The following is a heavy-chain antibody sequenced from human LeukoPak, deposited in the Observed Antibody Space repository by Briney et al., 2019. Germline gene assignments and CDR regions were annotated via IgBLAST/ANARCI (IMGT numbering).Heavy chain of an antibody. J-gene: IGHJ5*02. CDR1: GYTFTGYY. Sequence: ASVKVSCKASGYTFTGYYMHWVRQAPGQGLEWMGWINPNSGGTNYAQKFQGRVTMTRDTSISTAYMDLSRLRYDDTAVYYFARDVTSFSTWGQGTLVTVSS. CDR3: ARDVTSFST. CDR2: INPNSGGT. D-gene: IGHD3-3*02. V-gene: IGHV1-2*02.